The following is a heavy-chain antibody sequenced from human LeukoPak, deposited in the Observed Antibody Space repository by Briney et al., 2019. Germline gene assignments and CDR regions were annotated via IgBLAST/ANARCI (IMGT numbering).Heavy chain of an antibody. J-gene: IGHJ4*02. CDR3: ARTAYCGGDCYNYFDY. CDR2: ISAYNGNT. CDR1: GYTFTSYG. Sequence: ASVKVSCRASGYTFTSYGISWVRQAPGQGLEWMGWISAYNGNTNYAQKLQGRVTMTTDTSTSTAYMELRSLRSDDTAVYYCARTAYCGGDCYNYFDYWGQGTLVTVSS. V-gene: IGHV1-18*01. D-gene: IGHD2-21*02.